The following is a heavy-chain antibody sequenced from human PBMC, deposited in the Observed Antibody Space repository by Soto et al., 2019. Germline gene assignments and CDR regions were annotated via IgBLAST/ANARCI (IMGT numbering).Heavy chain of an antibody. Sequence: QVQLVQSGAGVKTPGSSVKVSCKASGGTFRSYAITWVRQAPGQGLEWMGGIIPTSGMANYAQNFQGRVTLIADKSTNTASMELSSLRSEDTAVYYCALVDYTMIRGLVHYYYAMDVWGRGTTVTVSS. J-gene: IGHJ6*02. D-gene: IGHD3-10*01. CDR3: ALVDYTMIRGLVHYYYAMDV. CDR1: GGTFRSYA. V-gene: IGHV1-69*17. CDR2: IIPTSGMA.